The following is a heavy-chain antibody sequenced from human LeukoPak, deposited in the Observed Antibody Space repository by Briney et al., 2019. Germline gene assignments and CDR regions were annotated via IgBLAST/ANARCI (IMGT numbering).Heavy chain of an antibody. CDR2: INPNSGGT. CDR1: GYTFTGYY. Sequence: ASVKVSCKASGYTFTGYYMHWVRQAPGQGLEWMGRINPNSGGTNYARKFQGRVTMTRDTSISTAYMELSRLRSDDTAVYYCARTAYIGYGMDVWGQGTTVTVSS. V-gene: IGHV1-2*06. CDR3: ARTAYIGYGMDV. J-gene: IGHJ6*02. D-gene: IGHD4-11*01.